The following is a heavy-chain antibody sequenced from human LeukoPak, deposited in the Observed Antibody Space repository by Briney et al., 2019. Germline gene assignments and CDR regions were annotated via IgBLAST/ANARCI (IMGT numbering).Heavy chain of an antibody. Sequence: GESLRLSCAASGFTFSSHAMSWVRQAPGKGLEWVSVISGGGGSTNYADSVKGRFTISRDNSKNTLYLQMNSLGAEDTAVYYCAKAAGYIYAYGDYWGQGTLVTVSS. V-gene: IGHV3-23*01. CDR2: ISGGGGST. D-gene: IGHD5-18*01. CDR3: AKAAGYIYAYGDY. J-gene: IGHJ4*02. CDR1: GFTFSSHA.